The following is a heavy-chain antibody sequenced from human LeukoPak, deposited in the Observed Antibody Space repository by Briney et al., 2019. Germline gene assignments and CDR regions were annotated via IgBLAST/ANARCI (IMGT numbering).Heavy chain of an antibody. J-gene: IGHJ4*02. D-gene: IGHD6-13*01. Sequence: SETLSLTCTVSGGSISSGGYYWSWIRQHPGKGLEWIGYIYYSGSTYYNPSLKSRVTISVDTSKNQFSLKMSSVAAADTAVYYCARSSLHMGSSWDFDYWGQGTLVTVSS. V-gene: IGHV4-31*03. CDR1: GGSISSGGYY. CDR3: ARSSLHMGSSWDFDY. CDR2: IYYSGST.